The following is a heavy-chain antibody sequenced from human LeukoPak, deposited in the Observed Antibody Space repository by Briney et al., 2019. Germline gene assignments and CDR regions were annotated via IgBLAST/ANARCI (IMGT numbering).Heavy chain of an antibody. Sequence: SETLSLTCAVYGRSFSGYYWSWIRQPPGKGLEWIGEINHSGSTNYNPSLKSRVTISVDTSKNQFSLKLSSVTAADTAVYYCARGRILHYWGQGTLVTVSS. J-gene: IGHJ4*02. D-gene: IGHD3-3*01. CDR3: ARGRILHY. V-gene: IGHV4-34*01. CDR2: INHSGST. CDR1: GRSFSGYY.